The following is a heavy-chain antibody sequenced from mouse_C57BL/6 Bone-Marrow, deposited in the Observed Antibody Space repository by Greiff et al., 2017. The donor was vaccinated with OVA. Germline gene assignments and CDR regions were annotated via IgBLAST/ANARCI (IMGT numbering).Heavy chain of an antibody. D-gene: IGHD2-4*01. CDR2: IPPNSGST. V-gene: IGHV1-64*01. Sequence: QVQLQQPGAELVKPGASVKLSCKASGYTFTSYWMHWVKQRPGQGLEWIGMIPPNSGSTNYNEKFKSKATLTVDTSSSTAYMQLSSLTSEDSAVYYCASYDYDGAYWGQGTLVTVSA. CDR3: ASYDYDGAY. CDR1: GYTFTSYW. J-gene: IGHJ3*01.